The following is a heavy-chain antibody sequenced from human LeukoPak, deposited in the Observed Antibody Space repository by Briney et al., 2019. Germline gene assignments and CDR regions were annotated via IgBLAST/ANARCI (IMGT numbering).Heavy chain of an antibody. J-gene: IGHJ6*03. CDR1: GFTFSSYR. Sequence: GGSLRLSCAASGFTFSSYRMHWVRQAPGKGLVWVSRINTDGSSTSYADSVKGRFTISRDNAKNTLYLQMNSLRAEDTAVYYCARGHIVVGYYYYMDVWGKGTTVTVSS. V-gene: IGHV3-74*01. CDR2: INTDGSST. CDR3: ARGHIVVGYYYYMDV. D-gene: IGHD2-15*01.